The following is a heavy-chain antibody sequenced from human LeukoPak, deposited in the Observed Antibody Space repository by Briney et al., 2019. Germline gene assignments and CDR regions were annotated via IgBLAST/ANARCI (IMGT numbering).Heavy chain of an antibody. CDR3: ARDSGGNSGIDY. V-gene: IGHV4-61*02. D-gene: IGHD4-23*01. CDR2: IYTSGST. CDR1: GGSISSGSYY. Sequence: PSETLSLTCTVSGGSISSGSYYWSWIRQPAGKGLEWIGRIYTSGSTNYNPSLKSRVTISVDTSKNQFSLKLSSVTAADTAVYYCARDSGGNSGIDYWGQGALVTVSS. J-gene: IGHJ4*02.